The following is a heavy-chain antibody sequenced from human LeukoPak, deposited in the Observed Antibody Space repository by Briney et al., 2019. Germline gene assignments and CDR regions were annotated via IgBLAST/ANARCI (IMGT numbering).Heavy chain of an antibody. D-gene: IGHD4-23*01. CDR1: GFTFSSYA. V-gene: IGHV3-23*01. CDR3: AGPGGNSYFGY. Sequence: GGSLRLSCAASGFTFSSYAMSWVRQAPGKGLEWVSAISGSGGSTYYADSVKGRFTISRDNSKNTLYLQMNSLRAEDTAVYYCAGPGGNSYFGYWGQGTLVTVSS. J-gene: IGHJ4*02. CDR2: ISGSGGST.